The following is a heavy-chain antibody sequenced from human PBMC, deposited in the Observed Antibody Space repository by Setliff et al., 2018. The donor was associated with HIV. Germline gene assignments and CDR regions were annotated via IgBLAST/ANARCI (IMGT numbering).Heavy chain of an antibody. V-gene: IGHV4-38-2*01. CDR2: IYYVGWS. CDR3: ARSIHGGGSEPFDT. CDR1: GYSISSGYY. D-gene: IGHD3-10*01. Sequence: PSETLSLTCAVSGYSISSGYYWSWIRQPAGKGLQWIGRIYYVGWSKYNPSLEDRVTMSVDTSNNQFSLSLRSVTAADTAIYYCARSIHGGGSEPFDTWGQGILVTVSS. J-gene: IGHJ5*02.